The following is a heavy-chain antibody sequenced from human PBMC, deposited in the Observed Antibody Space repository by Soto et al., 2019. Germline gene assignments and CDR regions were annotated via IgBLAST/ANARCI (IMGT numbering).Heavy chain of an antibody. CDR3: ARGSRGSSSQRYYYYGMDV. CDR2: INHSGST. CDR1: GGSFSGYY. V-gene: IGHV4-34*01. D-gene: IGHD6-13*01. Sequence: QVQLQQWGAGLLKPSETLSLTCAVYGGSFSGYYWSWIRQPPGKGLEWIGEINHSGSTNYNPSLKSRVTISVDTSKNQFSLKLSSVTAADTAVYYCARGSRGSSSQRYYYYGMDVWGQGTTVTVSS. J-gene: IGHJ6*02.